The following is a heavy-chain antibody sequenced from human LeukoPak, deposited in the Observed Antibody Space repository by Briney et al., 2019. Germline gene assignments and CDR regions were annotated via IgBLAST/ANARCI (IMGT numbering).Heavy chain of an antibody. J-gene: IGHJ4*02. CDR2: IYSGGDT. CDR1: GFTFSNDW. V-gene: IGHV3-53*01. CDR3: VRGYSNSGGDY. D-gene: IGHD6-6*01. Sequence: GGSLRLSCAASGFTFSNDWMHWVRQAPGNKLEWVSVIYSGGDTYYPDSVKGRFTISRDNSKNTLYLQMNSLRAEDTAVYYCVRGYSNSGGDYWGQGTLVTVSS.